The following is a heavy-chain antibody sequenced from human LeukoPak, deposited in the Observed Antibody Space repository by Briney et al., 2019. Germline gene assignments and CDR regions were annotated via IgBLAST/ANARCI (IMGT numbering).Heavy chain of an antibody. V-gene: IGHV4-59*08. D-gene: IGHD6-19*01. J-gene: IGHJ6*02. Sequence: SETLSLTCTVSGGSISSYYWSWIRQPPGKGLEWIGYIYYSGSTNYNPSLKSRVTISVDTSKNQFSLKLSSVTAADTAVYYCARRGTVAGTSSYYGMDVWGQGTTVTVSS. CDR2: IYYSGST. CDR3: ARRGTVAGTSSYYGMDV. CDR1: GGSISSYY.